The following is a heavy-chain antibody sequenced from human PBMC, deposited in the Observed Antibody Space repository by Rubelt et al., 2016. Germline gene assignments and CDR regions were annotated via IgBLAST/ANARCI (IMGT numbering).Heavy chain of an antibody. CDR2: IYYSGST. Sequence: QVQLQESGPGLVKPSETLSLTCTVSGGSISSYYWSWIRQPPGKGLEWIGSIYYSGSTYYNPSLKSRVPISVDTSKNQFSLKLSSVTAADTAVYYCARQIGPRQLVPYYFDYWGQGTLVTVSS. CDR3: ARQIGPRQLVPYYFDY. D-gene: IGHD6-13*01. V-gene: IGHV4-39*01. J-gene: IGHJ4*02. CDR1: GGSISSYY.